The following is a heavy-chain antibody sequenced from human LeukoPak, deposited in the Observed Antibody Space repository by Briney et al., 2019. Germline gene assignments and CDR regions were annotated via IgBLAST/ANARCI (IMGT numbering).Heavy chain of an antibody. J-gene: IGHJ6*03. CDR1: GGSFSGYY. CDR3: ARLPTGRSYYYYYYMDV. V-gene: IGHV4-34*01. CDR2: INHSGST. D-gene: IGHD2-8*02. Sequence: SETLSLTCAVYGGSFSGYYWSWIRQPPGKGLEWIGEINHSGSTNYNPSLKSRVTISVDTSKNQFSLKLSSVTAADTAVYYCARLPTGRSYYYYYYMDVWGKGTTVTISS.